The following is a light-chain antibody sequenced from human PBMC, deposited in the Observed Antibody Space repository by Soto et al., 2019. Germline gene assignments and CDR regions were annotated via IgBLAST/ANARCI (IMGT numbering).Light chain of an antibody. J-gene: IGLJ1*01. CDR2: DVN. CDR3: SSFTSNSTPYV. CDR1: SSDVGGYDY. V-gene: IGLV2-14*03. Sequence: QSALTQPASVSGSPGQSITISCTGTSSDVGGYDYVSWYQHHPGKAPKLMIYDVNIRPSGVSNRFSGSKSGNTASLTISGLQAEDEADYYCSSFTSNSTPYVFGTGTKLTVL.